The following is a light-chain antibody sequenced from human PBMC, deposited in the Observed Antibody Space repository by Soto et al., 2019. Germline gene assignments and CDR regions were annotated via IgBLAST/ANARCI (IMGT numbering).Light chain of an antibody. CDR1: QSVARN. J-gene: IGKJ2*01. CDR3: QQYNNWPYT. Sequence: EIAMTQSRVALSVSPGERAARACRASQSVARNVAWYQQRPGQARRVLIYGTSTRATGVPARFSGSGSGTDFTLTISSLQSEDFAVYYCQQYNNWPYTFGQGTRLEIK. V-gene: IGKV3-15*01. CDR2: GTS.